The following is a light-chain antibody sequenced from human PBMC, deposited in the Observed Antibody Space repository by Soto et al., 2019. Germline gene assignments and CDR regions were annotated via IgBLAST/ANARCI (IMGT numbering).Light chain of an antibody. CDR3: QQRSNWLIT. CDR2: DAS. J-gene: IGKJ5*01. CDR1: QSVRHY. V-gene: IGKV3-11*01. Sequence: EIVLTQSPATLYLSPGERATLSCRASQSVRHYLAWYQQKPGQAPRLLIYDASNRATGIPARFSGSGSGTDFTLTISSLETEDSAVYYCQQRSNWLITFGQGTRLEIK.